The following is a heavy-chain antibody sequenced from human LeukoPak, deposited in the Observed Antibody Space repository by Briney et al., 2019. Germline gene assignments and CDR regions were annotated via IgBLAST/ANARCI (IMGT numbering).Heavy chain of an antibody. J-gene: IGHJ4*02. Sequence: SETLSLTCTVAGGSFSTYYWSWIRQPPGKGLEWIGYIYHSGSTNYNPSLKSRVTISVDTSKNQFSLKLSSVTTADTAVYYCARLRPYSSRFYFDYWGQGTLVTVSS. D-gene: IGHD2-2*01. V-gene: IGHV4-59*01. CDR1: GGSFSTYY. CDR3: ARLRPYSSRFYFDY. CDR2: IYHSGST.